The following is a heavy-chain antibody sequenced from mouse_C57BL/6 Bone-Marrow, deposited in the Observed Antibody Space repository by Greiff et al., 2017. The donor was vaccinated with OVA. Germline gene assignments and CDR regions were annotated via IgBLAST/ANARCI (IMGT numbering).Heavy chain of an antibody. CDR3: AREGVWLRRTGYYYAMDY. V-gene: IGHV1-55*01. CDR1: GYTFTSYW. D-gene: IGHD2-2*01. CDR2: IYPGSGST. Sequence: QVQLQQPGAELVKPGASVKMSCKASGYTFTSYWITWVKQRPGQGLAWIGDIYPGSGSTNYNEKFKSKATLTVDTSSSTAYMQLSSLTSEDSAVYYCAREGVWLRRTGYYYAMDYWGQGTSVTVSS. J-gene: IGHJ4*01.